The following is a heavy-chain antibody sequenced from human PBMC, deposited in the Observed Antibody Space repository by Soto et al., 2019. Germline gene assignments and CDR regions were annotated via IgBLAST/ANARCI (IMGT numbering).Heavy chain of an antibody. V-gene: IGHV3-21*06. CDR1: GFTFTRYS. Sequence: GGSLRLSCAASGFTFTRYSMNWVRQAPGKGLEWVSSISSTTNYIYYGDSMKDRFTISRDNAKNSLYLEMNSLRAEDTAVYYCARESEDLTSNFDYWGQGTLVTVSS. CDR2: ISSTTNYI. J-gene: IGHJ4*02. CDR3: ARESEDLTSNFDY.